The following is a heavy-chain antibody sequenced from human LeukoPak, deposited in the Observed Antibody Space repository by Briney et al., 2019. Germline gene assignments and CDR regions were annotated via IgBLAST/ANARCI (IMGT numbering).Heavy chain of an antibody. CDR1: GGSISSYY. Sequence: KPSETLSLTCTVSGGSISSYYWSWIRQPPGKGLEWIGYIYYSGSTNYNPSLKRRVTVSVDTSKNQFSLKLSSVTAADTAVYYCARIRGYSYGHDAFDIWGQGTMVTVSS. CDR3: ARIRGYSYGHDAFDI. V-gene: IGHV4-59*01. CDR2: IYYSGST. D-gene: IGHD5-18*01. J-gene: IGHJ3*02.